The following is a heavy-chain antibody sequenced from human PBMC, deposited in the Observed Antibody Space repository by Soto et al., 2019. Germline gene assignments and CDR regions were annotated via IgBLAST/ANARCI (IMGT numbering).Heavy chain of an antibody. Sequence: EVQLVESGGGLVQPGGSLRLSCAASGFIFSSYWMKWVRQAPGKGLEWVANIKQDGREKYYVGAVKGRFTISRDNAKNSLYLEMNSLRVEDTAVYYCAGGSGWLSDSWGQGTLVTVSS. CDR3: AGGSGWLSDS. CDR2: IKQDGREK. J-gene: IGHJ4*02. D-gene: IGHD6-19*01. V-gene: IGHV3-7*05. CDR1: GFIFSSYW.